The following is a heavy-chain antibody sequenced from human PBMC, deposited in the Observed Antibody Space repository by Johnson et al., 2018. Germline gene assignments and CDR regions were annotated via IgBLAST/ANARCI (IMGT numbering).Heavy chain of an antibody. CDR2: IWYDGRNK. CDR3: ARDSSGYYWSDAFDI. CDR1: GFTFSSYG. V-gene: IGHV3-33*01. Sequence: QVQLVQSGGGVVQPGRSLRLSCVASGFTFSSYGMHWVRQAPGKGLEWVAVIWYDGRNKYYADSVKGRFTISRDNSKKTLYLQMNSLRAEDTAVYYCARDSSGYYWSDAFDIWGQGTMVTVSS. J-gene: IGHJ3*02. D-gene: IGHD3-22*01.